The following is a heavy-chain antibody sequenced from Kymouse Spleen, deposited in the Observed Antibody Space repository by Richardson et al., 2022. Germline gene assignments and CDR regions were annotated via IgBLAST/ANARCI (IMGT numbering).Heavy chain of an antibody. J-gene: IGHJ6*02. CDR3: ARRGSSGWYRYYYYYYGMDV. CDR1: GGSISSSNW. D-gene: IGHD6-19*01. CDR2: IYHSGST. Sequence: QVQLQESGPGLVKPSGTLSLTCAVSGGSISSSNWWSWVRQPPGKGLEWIGEIYHSGSTNYNPSLKSRVTISVDKSKNQFSLKLSSVTAADTAVYYCARRGSSGWYRYYYYYYGMDVWGQGTTVTVSS. V-gene: IGHV4-4*02.